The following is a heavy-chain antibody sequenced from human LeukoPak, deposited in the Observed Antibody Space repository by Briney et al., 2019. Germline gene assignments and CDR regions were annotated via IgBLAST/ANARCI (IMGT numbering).Heavy chain of an antibody. V-gene: IGHV1-69*05. CDR2: IIPIFGTA. J-gene: IGHJ4*02. CDR1: GGTFSSYA. Sequence: SVKVSCKASGGTFSSYAISWVRQAPGQGLEWMGGIIPIFGTANYAQKFQGRVTITTDESTSTAYMELSSLRPEDTAVYYCARVLGGSSSWYFPPAPPDYWGQGTLVTVSS. CDR3: ARVLGGSSSWYFPPAPPDY. D-gene: IGHD6-13*01.